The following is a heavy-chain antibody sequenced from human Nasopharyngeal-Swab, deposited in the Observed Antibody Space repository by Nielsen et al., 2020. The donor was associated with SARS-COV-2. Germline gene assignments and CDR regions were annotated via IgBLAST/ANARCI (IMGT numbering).Heavy chain of an antibody. D-gene: IGHD2-15*01. CDR1: GYTFTSYG. CDR2: INPNSGGT. Sequence: ASVKVSCKASGYTFTSYGISWVRQTPGQGLEWMGRINPNSGGTNYAQKFQGRVTMTRDTSISTAYMELNRLRSDDTAVYYCARDRLNEGIDYYYYYGMDVWGQGTTVTVSS. V-gene: IGHV1-2*06. J-gene: IGHJ6*02. CDR3: ARDRLNEGIDYYYYYGMDV.